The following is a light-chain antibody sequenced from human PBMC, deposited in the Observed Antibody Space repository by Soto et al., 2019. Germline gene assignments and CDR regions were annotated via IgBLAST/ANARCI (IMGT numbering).Light chain of an antibody. CDR2: QDS. J-gene: IGLJ2*01. V-gene: IGLV3-1*01. Sequence: SYELTQPPSVSVSPGQTASISCSGATLRSRYIAWFQQRPGQSPLVVIFQDSKRPSGIPARFSGSYSGNTATLTITETQNLDEADYFCQTWDGNTVVLGGGTKVTVL. CDR1: TLRSRY. CDR3: QTWDGNTVV.